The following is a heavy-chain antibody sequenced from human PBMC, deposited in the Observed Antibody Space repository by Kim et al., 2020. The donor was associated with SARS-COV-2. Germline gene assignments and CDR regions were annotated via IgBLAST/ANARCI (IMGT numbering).Heavy chain of an antibody. Sequence: SETLSLTCTVSGGSISSGGYYWSWIRQHPGKGLEWIGYIYYSGSTYYNPSLKSRVTISVDTSKNQFSLKLSSVTAADTAVYYCAKATSWKYDISKGYFDYWGQGTLVTVSS. CDR2: IYYSGST. V-gene: IGHV4-31*03. J-gene: IGHJ4*02. CDR3: AKATSWKYDISKGYFDY. CDR1: GGSISSGGYY. D-gene: IGHD3-9*01.